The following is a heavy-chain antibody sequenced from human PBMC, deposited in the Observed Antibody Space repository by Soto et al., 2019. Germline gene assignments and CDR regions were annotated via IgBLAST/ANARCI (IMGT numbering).Heavy chain of an antibody. CDR2: IPYARGNS. CDR1: GFTFSSYG. V-gene: IGHV3-30*18. J-gene: IGHJ4*02. Sequence: QVHLVESGGGVVQPGRSLRLSCAASGFTFSSYGMYWVRQAPGRGLEWVAFIPYARGNSYYADSVKGRFTISRDNSKNTLYLQMTSLTAEDTAVYYCAKDREYSYGYADYWGQGALVTVSS. CDR3: AKDREYSYGYADY. D-gene: IGHD5-18*01.